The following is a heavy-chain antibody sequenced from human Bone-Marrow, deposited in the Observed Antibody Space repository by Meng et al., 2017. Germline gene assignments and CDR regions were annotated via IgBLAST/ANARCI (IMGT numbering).Heavy chain of an antibody. CDR3: ATEGGSLTRLDS. Sequence: QVQLVESGGGVVQPGRSLRLSGAASGFTFSSYGMHWVRQAPGKGLEWVAVISYDGSNKYYADSVKGRFTISRDNSKNTLYLQMNSLRAEDTAVYYCATEGGSLTRLDSWGQGTLVTVSS. CDR1: GFTFSSYG. CDR2: ISYDGSNK. J-gene: IGHJ4*02. D-gene: IGHD2-21*02. V-gene: IGHV3-30*03.